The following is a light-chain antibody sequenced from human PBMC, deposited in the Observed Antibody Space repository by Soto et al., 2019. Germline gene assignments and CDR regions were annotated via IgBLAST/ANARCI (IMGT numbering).Light chain of an antibody. CDR3: QQYDNIPLT. V-gene: IGKV1-33*01. CDR1: QDIKKY. CDR2: ETS. J-gene: IGKJ3*01. Sequence: DIQMTQSPSSLSESVGARVIITCQASQDIKKYLNWYQQKPGKAPKLLIYETSNLETGVPSRFSGSGSGTDFTFTISTLQPEDLATYYCQQYDNIPLTFGPGTKVDIK.